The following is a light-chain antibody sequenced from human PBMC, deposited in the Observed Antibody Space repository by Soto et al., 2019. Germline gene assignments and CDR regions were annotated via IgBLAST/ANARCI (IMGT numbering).Light chain of an antibody. CDR3: QQYGSSPLST. V-gene: IGKV3-20*01. Sequence: EIVLTQSPGTLSLSPGERATLSCRASQSVSSSYLAWYQQKPGQAPRLLIYGASSRATGIPDRFSGSGSGTDFTLTISRLEPEDFAVYYCQQYGSSPLSTFGQGTNLEIK. J-gene: IGKJ2*01. CDR2: GAS. CDR1: QSVSSSY.